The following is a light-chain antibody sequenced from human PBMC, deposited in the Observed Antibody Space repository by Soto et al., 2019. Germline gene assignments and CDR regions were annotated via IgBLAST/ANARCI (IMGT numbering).Light chain of an antibody. Sequence: DIVLTQSPGTLSLSPGERATLSCRASQTLSNSFIAWYQHKPGQAPRLLVYDTSTRATGIPDRYSGSGSGTDFTLTISRLEPEDFAVFFCQQYGTSEIIFGQGTRLEIK. CDR2: DTS. V-gene: IGKV3-20*01. CDR3: QQYGTSEII. CDR1: QTLSNSF. J-gene: IGKJ5*01.